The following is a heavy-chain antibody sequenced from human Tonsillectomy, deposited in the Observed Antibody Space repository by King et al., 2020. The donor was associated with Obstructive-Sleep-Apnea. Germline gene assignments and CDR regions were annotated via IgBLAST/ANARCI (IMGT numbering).Heavy chain of an antibody. J-gene: IGHJ5*02. V-gene: IGHV3-23*04. Sequence: VQLVESGGGLVQPGGSLRISCAASGFTFSSYAMSWVRQAPGKGLEWVSAISGSGGSTYYADSVKGRFTISRDNSKNTLYLQMNSLRAEDTAVYYCAKVVGSGSYYNPYNWFDPWGQGTLVTVSS. CDR2: ISGSGGST. CDR3: AKVVGSGSYYNPYNWFDP. CDR1: GFTFSSYA. D-gene: IGHD3-10*01.